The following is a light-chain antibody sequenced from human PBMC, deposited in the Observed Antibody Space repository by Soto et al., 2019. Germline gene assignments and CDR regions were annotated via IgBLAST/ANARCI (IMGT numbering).Light chain of an antibody. Sequence: ETVMTQSPATLSVSPGERATLSCWASQSVSSKLAWYQQKPGQAPRLLIYGASTRATGIPARFSGSGSGTEFTLTISSLQSEDFEVYYCQQYNNWPPITFGQGTRLEI. J-gene: IGKJ5*01. CDR2: GAS. CDR3: QQYNNWPPIT. CDR1: QSVSSK. V-gene: IGKV3D-15*01.